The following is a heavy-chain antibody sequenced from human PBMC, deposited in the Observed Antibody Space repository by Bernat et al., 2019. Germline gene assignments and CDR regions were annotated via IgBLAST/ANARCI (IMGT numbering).Heavy chain of an antibody. D-gene: IGHD4-23*01. J-gene: IGHJ6*03. CDR2: VYYTGST. V-gene: IGHV4-61*01. Sequence: QVQLQESGPGVVKPSETLSLTCTVSGGSVGSGTYYWSWIRQPPGKTLEWIGYVYYTGSTNYNPSLKGRVTISVDTSKNQFSLRLSSVTAADTAVYYCARDRGNSAYYYSMDVWGKGTTVTVSS. CDR1: GGSVGSGTYY. CDR3: ARDRGNSAYYYSMDV.